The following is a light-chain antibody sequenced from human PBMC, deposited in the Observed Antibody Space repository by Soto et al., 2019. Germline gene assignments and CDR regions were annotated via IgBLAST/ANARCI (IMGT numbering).Light chain of an antibody. J-gene: IGLJ2*01. V-gene: IGLV2-14*01. CDR1: SSDVGGYNY. CDR3: NSYRGSSTLV. Sequence: QSVLTQPASVSGSPGQSITISCTGTSSDVGGYNYVSWYQQHTGKAPKLIIYEVSNRPSGVSNRFSGSKSGNTASLTISGLQAEDEADYYCNSYRGSSTLVFGGGTTLTVL. CDR2: EVS.